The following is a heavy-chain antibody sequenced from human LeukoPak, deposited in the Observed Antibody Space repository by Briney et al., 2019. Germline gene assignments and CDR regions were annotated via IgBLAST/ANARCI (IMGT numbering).Heavy chain of an antibody. V-gene: IGHV1-46*01. CDR1: GYTFTSNY. CDR2: IHPSGGST. D-gene: IGHD3-16*01. J-gene: IGHJ4*02. Sequence: GASVKVSCKASGYTFTSNYMHWVRQAPGQGLEWMGVIHPSGGSTNYLQKFQGRLTVTSDTSTSTVYMELSGLRSDDTAVYYCARMGRDGAMITNFFDYWGQGTLVTVSS. CDR3: ARMGRDGAMITNFFDY.